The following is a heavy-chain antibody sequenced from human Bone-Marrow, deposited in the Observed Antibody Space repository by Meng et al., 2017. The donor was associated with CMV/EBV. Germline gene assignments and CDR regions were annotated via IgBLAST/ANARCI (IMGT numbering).Heavy chain of an antibody. J-gene: IGHJ4*02. CDR1: GFTVSSNY. Sequence: GGSLRLSCAASGFTVSSNYMSWVRQAPGKGLEWVSVIYSGGSTYYADSVKGRFTISRDNSKNTLYLQMNSLRAEDTAVYYCAKDRIFGEVGYFDYWGQGKLVTVSS. D-gene: IGHD3-3*02. CDR2: IYSGGST. CDR3: AKDRIFGEVGYFDY. V-gene: IGHV3-66*02.